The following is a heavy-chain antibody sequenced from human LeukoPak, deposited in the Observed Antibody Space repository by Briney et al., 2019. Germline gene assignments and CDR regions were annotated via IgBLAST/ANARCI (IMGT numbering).Heavy chain of an antibody. D-gene: IGHD6-19*01. V-gene: IGHV4-38-2*02. Sequence: ASETLSLTCTVSGYSISSGYYWGWIRQPPGKGLEWIGSIYHSGSTYYNPSLKSRVTISVDTSKNQFSLKLSSVTAADTAVYYCARLCAGSGWSYKYYYYMDVWGKGTTVTISS. CDR1: GYSISSGYY. CDR3: ARLCAGSGWSYKYYYYMDV. J-gene: IGHJ6*03. CDR2: IYHSGST.